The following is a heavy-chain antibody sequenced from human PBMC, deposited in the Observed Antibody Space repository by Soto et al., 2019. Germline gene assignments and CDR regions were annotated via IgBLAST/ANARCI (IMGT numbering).Heavy chain of an antibody. CDR3: ARVLRDYCYGMDV. CDR1: GYSFTSYW. J-gene: IGHJ6*02. V-gene: IGHV5-51*01. CDR2: IYPGDSDT. Sequence: GESLKISCKGSGYSFTSYWIGWVRQMPGKGLEWMGIIYPGDSDTRYSPSFQGQVTISADKSISTAYLQWSSLKASDTAMYYCARVLRDYCYGMDVWGQGTTVTVSS.